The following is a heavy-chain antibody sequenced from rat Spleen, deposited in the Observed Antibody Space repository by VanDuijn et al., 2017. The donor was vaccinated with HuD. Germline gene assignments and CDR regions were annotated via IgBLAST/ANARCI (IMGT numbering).Heavy chain of an antibody. D-gene: IGHD4-3*01. CDR1: GFTFSNYG. CDR3: AVAGYGY. V-gene: IGHV5-19*01. J-gene: IGHJ2*01. Sequence: EVQLVESGGGLVQPGRSLKLSCAASGFTFSNYGMHWIRQAPTKGLEWVASISVSGGSSHYRDSVKGRFTISRNNAENTVYLQMNSLRSEDTATYYCAVAGYGYWGQGVMVTVSS. CDR2: ISVSGGSS.